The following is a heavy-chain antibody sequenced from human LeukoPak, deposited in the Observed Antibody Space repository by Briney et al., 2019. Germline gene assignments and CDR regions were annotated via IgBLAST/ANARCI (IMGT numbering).Heavy chain of an antibody. V-gene: IGHV3-23*01. Sequence: GGSLRLSCAASGFTFSSYAMSWVRQAPGKGLEWVSAISGSGGSTYYADSVRGRFTISRDNSKNTLYLQMNSLRAEDTAVYYCAKVFSIVGATTFDYWGQGTLVTVSS. D-gene: IGHD1-26*01. CDR2: ISGSGGST. CDR3: AKVFSIVGATTFDY. CDR1: GFTFSSYA. J-gene: IGHJ4*02.